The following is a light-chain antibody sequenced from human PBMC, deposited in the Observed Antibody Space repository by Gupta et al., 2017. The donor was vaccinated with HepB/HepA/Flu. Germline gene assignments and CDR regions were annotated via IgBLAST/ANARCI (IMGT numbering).Light chain of an antibody. J-gene: IGLJ3*02. CDR3: AAWDDSQIRV. Sequence: QSVRTHPPSSSGTPGQTVTIPSSGGSSNFGSRTLDWYHQLPGTAPRLLINNNNQRPSGVPDRFSGSKSGTSASLAISGLQSDDEGDYYCAAWDDSQIRVFGGGTKLTVL. V-gene: IGLV1-44*01. CDR2: NNN. CDR1: SSNFGSRT.